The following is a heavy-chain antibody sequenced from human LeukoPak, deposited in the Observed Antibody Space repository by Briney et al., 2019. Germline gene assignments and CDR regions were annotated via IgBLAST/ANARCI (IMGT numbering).Heavy chain of an antibody. CDR3: AKEHYYDSSGYRFGDY. CDR1: GFTFSSYG. CDR2: ISYDGSNK. J-gene: IGHJ4*02. V-gene: IGHV3-30*18. D-gene: IGHD3-22*01. Sequence: GGSLRLSCATSGFTFSSYGMHWVRQAPGKGLEWVAVISYDGSNKYYADSVKGRFTISRDNSKNTLYLQMNSLRAEDTAVYYCAKEHYYDSSGYRFGDYWGQGTLVTVSS.